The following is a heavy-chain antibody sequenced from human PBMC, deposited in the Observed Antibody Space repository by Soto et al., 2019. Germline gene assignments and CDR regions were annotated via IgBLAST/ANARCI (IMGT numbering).Heavy chain of an antibody. D-gene: IGHD3-22*01. CDR3: ARVPIGVSGTYYFDY. V-gene: IGHV4-31*03. CDR2: IYYNESP. Sequence: QVQLQESGPGLVKPSQTLSLTYTVSGGSISSGTYYWSWIRQHPGKGLEWIGYIYYNESPYYNPSLKSRVTISVDTSKNQFSLKLRSVTAADTAVYYCARVPIGVSGTYYFDYWGQGNLVTVSS. CDR1: GGSISSGTYY. J-gene: IGHJ4*02.